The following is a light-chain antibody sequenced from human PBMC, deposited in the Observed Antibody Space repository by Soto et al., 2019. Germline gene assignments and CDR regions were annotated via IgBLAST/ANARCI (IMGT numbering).Light chain of an antibody. Sequence: QSALTQPASVSGSPGQSITISCTGTGSDVGGYNYVSWYQQHPGKAPKLMIYEVSNRPSGVSIRFSGSKSGNTASLTISGLQAEDEADYYCSSYTSSSTHWVFGGGTKLTVL. CDR2: EVS. CDR3: SSYTSSSTHWV. J-gene: IGLJ3*02. V-gene: IGLV2-14*01. CDR1: GSDVGGYNY.